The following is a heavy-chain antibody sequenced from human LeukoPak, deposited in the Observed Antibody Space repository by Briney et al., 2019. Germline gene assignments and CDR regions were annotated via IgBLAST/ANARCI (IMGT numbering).Heavy chain of an antibody. CDR1: GYTFTGYY. D-gene: IGHD5-18*01. CDR3: ARVSAMVNWYFDL. J-gene: IGHJ2*01. Sequence: GASVKVSCKASGYTFTGYYMHWVRQAPGQGLEWMGWINPNSGGTNYAQKFQGRVTMTRDTSISTAYMELSRLRSDDTAVYYCARVSAMVNWYFDLWGRGTLVTVSS. CDR2: INPNSGGT. V-gene: IGHV1-2*02.